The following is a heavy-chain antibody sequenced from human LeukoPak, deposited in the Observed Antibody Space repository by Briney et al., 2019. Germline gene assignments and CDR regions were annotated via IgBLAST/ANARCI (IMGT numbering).Heavy chain of an antibody. CDR2: ISSSSSYI. V-gene: IGHV3-21*01. D-gene: IGHD2-2*01. J-gene: IGHJ4*02. CDR3: ARTVVPAAFDY. CDR1: GFTFSSYS. Sequence: GWSLRLSCAASGFTFSSYSMNWVRQAPGKGLEWVSSISSSSSYIYYADSVKGRFTISRDNAKNSLYLQMNSLRAEDTAVYYCARTVVPAAFDYWGQGTLVTVSS.